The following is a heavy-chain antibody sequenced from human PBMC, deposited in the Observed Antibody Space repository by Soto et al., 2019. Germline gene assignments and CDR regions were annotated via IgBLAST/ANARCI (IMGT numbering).Heavy chain of an antibody. CDR1: GYTFTRYG. CDR3: AMVDVYVTPSPQDV. CDR2: INTYNGNT. Sequence: QVQLVQSGAEVKNPGASVKVSGKASGYTFTRYGIGWARQAPGQGLEWMGWINTYNGNTNYAQNAQGRVTLTTDTSTSTAYMDMRSLRSNNTAIYYCAMVDVYVTPSPQDVFGQGTTVIVSS. J-gene: IGHJ6*02. D-gene: IGHD3-16*01. V-gene: IGHV1-18*01.